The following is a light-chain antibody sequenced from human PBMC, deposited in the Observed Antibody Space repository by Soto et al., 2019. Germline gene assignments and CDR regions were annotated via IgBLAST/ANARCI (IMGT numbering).Light chain of an antibody. CDR2: GAS. Sequence: EIVLTQSPGTLSLSPGERATLSCRASQSVSSSYLAWYQQKPGQAPMPLIYGASSRAIGIPDRFSGSGSGTDFTLTISRLEPEDFAVYYCQQYGSSPWTFGQGTKVDIK. V-gene: IGKV3-20*01. J-gene: IGKJ1*01. CDR3: QQYGSSPWT. CDR1: QSVSSSY.